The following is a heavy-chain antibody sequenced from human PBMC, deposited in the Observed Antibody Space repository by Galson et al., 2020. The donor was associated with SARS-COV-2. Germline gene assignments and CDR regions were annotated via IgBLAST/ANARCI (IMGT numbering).Heavy chain of an antibody. D-gene: IGHD6-13*01. Sequence: TGGSLRLSCAVSGFIFSRHHMNWVRQVPGKGLEWVSYISASSSTIYYADSVKGRFTISRDNAKNSLYLQMNSLRDEDTAVYYCARHGGIAAAGLYYFDYWGQGTLVTVSS. V-gene: IGHV3-48*02. CDR3: ARHGGIAAAGLYYFDY. CDR2: ISASSSTI. CDR1: GFIFSRHH. J-gene: IGHJ4*02.